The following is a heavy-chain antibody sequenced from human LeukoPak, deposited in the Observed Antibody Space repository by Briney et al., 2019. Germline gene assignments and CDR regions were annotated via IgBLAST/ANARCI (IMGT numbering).Heavy chain of an antibody. Sequence: SETLSLTCTVSGGSVSSGSYYWSWIRQPPGTGLEWIGYIYYSGSTNYNPSLKSRVTISVDTSKNQFSLKLSSVTAADTAVYYCARGPIFWSGYPYYYYGMDVWGQGTTVTVSS. J-gene: IGHJ6*02. D-gene: IGHD3-3*01. CDR1: GGSVSSGSYY. V-gene: IGHV4-61*01. CDR3: ARGPIFWSGYPYYYYGMDV. CDR2: IYYSGST.